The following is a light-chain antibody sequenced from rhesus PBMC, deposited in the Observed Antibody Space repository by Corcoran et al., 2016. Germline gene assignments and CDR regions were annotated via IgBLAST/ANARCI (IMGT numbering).Light chain of an antibody. V-gene: IGLV2S7*01. CDR2: GVS. J-gene: IGLJ1*01. Sequence: QAAPTQPPSVSGSPGQSVTISCTGTSSDVGAYNFVSWYQHHPGKVPKLVIYGVSQRPSGVSDRFSGSRSGKPASLTISGLQAEDEADYYCCSYTTSSTFIFASGTRLTVV. CDR1: SSDVGAYNF. CDR3: CSYTTSSTFI.